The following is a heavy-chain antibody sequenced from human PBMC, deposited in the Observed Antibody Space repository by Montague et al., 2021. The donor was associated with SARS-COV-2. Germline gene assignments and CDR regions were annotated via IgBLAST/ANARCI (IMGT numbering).Heavy chain of an antibody. V-gene: IGHV3-21*01. D-gene: IGHD3-10*01. CDR3: ARERTVVIITGYYYYGVDV. J-gene: IGHJ6*02. CDR2: ISSSSSYI. CDR1: GFTFSSYS. Sequence: SPRLSCAASGFTFSSYSMNWVRQAPGKGLEWVSSISSSSSYIYYADSVNGRFTISRGNAKNSLYLQMNSLRAEDTAVYFCARERTVVIITGYYYYGVDVWGQGTTVTVSS.